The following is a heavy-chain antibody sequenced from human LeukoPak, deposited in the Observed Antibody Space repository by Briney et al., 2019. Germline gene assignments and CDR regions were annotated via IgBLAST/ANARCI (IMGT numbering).Heavy chain of an antibody. CDR1: GFTFSNYN. Sequence: PGGSLRLSCAASGFTFSNYNMNWVRQAPGKGQEWVSYISTSGRAIFYADSVKGRFTISRDNAKNSLFLQMNSLRDEDTAVYYCARVPLYDRSGYYFDYWGLGTLVTVSS. J-gene: IGHJ4*02. V-gene: IGHV3-48*02. D-gene: IGHD3-22*01. CDR3: ARVPLYDRSGYYFDY. CDR2: ISTSGRAI.